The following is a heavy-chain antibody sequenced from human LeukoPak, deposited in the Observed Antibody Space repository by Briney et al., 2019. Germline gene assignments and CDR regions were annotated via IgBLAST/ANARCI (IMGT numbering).Heavy chain of an antibody. CDR1: GFTFSSYW. J-gene: IGHJ4*02. D-gene: IGHD2-2*01. V-gene: IGHV3-7*01. CDR3: ATGRSCTTCYLPDY. Sequence: GGSLRLSCAASGFTFSSYWMSWVRQAPGKGLEWAANINQDGGEKYYVGSVKGRFTISRDNAKNSLYLQMNSLRAEDTAVYHCATGRSCTTCYLPDYWGQGTLVTVSS. CDR2: INQDGGEK.